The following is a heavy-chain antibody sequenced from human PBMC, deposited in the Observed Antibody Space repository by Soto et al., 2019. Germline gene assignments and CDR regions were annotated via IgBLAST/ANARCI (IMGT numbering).Heavy chain of an antibody. D-gene: IGHD5-12*01. CDR2: IYYSGSS. CDR1: GGSISSSSHY. Sequence: QLQLQESGPGLVKPSETLSLTCTVSGGSISSSSHYWGWIRLPPGKGLEWIGSIYYSGSSNYNPSLQSRVTISVATSKNQFSLKLSSVTAADTAVYYCARRGGYSGYDVQLGFDYWGQGTVVTVAS. V-gene: IGHV4-39*01. CDR3: ARRGGYSGYDVQLGFDY. J-gene: IGHJ4*02.